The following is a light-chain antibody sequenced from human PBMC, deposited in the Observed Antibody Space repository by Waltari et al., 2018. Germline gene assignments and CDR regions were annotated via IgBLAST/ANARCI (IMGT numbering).Light chain of an antibody. V-gene: IGLV1-40*01. CDR3: QSYDDSLRASV. CDR2: GND. J-gene: IGLJ2*01. CDR1: SSTIAARSA. Sequence: QSVLTQAPSVFGAPGQRVTISCSGGSSTIAARSAVHWYQQLPGTAPKLLIHGNDNRPSGVPDRFSASKSGTSASLAITGLQADDEAIYFCQSYDDSLRASVFGGGARLTVL.